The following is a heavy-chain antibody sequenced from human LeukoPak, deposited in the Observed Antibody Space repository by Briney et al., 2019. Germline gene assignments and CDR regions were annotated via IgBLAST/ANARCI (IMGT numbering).Heavy chain of an antibody. V-gene: IGHV7-4-1*02. D-gene: IGHD4-17*01. CDR2: INTNTGSP. J-gene: IGHJ6*03. CDR3: ARRPNGNYMDV. CDR1: GYTFTSYD. Sequence: GASVKVSCKASGYTFTSYDINWVRQAPGQGLEWMGWINTNTGSPTYAQGFTGRFVFSLDTSVSTAYLQISSLKADDTAVYYCARRPNGNYMDVWGKGTTVAVSS.